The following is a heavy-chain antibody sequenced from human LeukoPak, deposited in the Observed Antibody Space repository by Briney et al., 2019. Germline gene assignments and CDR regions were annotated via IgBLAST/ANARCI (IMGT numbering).Heavy chain of an antibody. CDR3: AKEPGP. Sequence: PGGSLRLSCAASGFTFSSYAMSWVRQAPGKGLEWVSTVTGNGGATFYADSVKGRFSISRDNSKDTLYLQMDSLGAEDTAVYYCAKEPGPWGQGTLVTVSS. D-gene: IGHD1-14*01. CDR1: GFTFSSYA. J-gene: IGHJ4*02. V-gene: IGHV3-23*01. CDR2: VTGNGGAT.